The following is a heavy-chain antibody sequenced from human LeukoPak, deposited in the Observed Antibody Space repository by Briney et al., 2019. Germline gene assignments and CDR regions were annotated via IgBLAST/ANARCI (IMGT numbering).Heavy chain of an antibody. Sequence: PSETLSLTCTVSGGSISSYYWNWIRQPPGKGLEWIGYIYYSGRTNYNPSLKSRVTISVDTSKNQFSLKLSSVTAADTAVYYCARISQELGFHYWGQGTLVTVSS. J-gene: IGHJ4*02. CDR2: IYYSGRT. V-gene: IGHV4-59*12. CDR1: GGSISSYY. CDR3: ARISQELGFHY. D-gene: IGHD6-13*01.